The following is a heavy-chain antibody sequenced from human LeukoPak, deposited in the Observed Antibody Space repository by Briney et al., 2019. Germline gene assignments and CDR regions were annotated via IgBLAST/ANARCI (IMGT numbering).Heavy chain of an antibody. CDR3: VRGGGNWGLRADY. CDR2: INPNSGGT. CDR1: GYTFTGYY. V-gene: IGHV1-2*02. J-gene: IGHJ4*02. Sequence: ASVKVSCKASGYTFTGYYMHWVRQAPGQGLEWMGWINPNSGGTNYAQKFQGRVTMTRDTSISTAYMELSRLRSDDTAVYYCVRGGGNWGLRADYWGQGTLVTVSS. D-gene: IGHD7-27*01.